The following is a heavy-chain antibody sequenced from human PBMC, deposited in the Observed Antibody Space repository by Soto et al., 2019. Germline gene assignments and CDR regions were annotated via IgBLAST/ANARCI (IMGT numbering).Heavy chain of an antibody. CDR3: ARAWKIEKFGVISMSKGLDV. J-gene: IGHJ6*02. V-gene: IGHV3-11*01. CDR2: SSNRGRST. CDR1: GFIFSDYY. Sequence: QVQLVESGGGLVKAGGSLRLSCAASGFIFSDYYMTWIRQAPGKGLEWLSCSSNRGRSTYYADSVKDRFVVSKDNAKNLVYLQMNSLRAEDTAVYFCARAWKIEKFGVISMSKGLDVWGQGTTVTVSS. D-gene: IGHD3-3*01.